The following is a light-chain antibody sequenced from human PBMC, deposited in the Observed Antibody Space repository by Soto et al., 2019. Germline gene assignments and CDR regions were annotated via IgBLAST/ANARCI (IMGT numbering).Light chain of an antibody. J-gene: IGKJ1*01. V-gene: IGKV1-5*01. CDR2: DAS. CDR1: QSISAW. CDR3: QQYNTYPWT. Sequence: DIQGPQSPSTLYASVGDRVTFTCRASQSISAWLAWYQQKPGKAPKLLLYDASTLQSGVPSRFSGSGSGTDFTLTISRLHSDDFATYYCQQYNTYPWTFGQGTKVDIK.